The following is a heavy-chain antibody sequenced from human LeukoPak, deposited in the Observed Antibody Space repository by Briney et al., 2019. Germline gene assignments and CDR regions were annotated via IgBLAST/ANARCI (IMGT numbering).Heavy chain of an antibody. J-gene: IGHJ4*02. D-gene: IGHD2-2*01. V-gene: IGHV4-39*01. CDR2: MHYSGNT. CDR3: ARQKTGTTRNGVVPAPYFDD. Sequence: PSETLSLTCTLSGGSISSSDYYWGWLRQPPGKGLEWIGSMHYSGNTYYNPSRKSRVTISVDTSKNQFSLKLRSVTAADTAVYYCARQKTGTTRNGVVPAPYFDDWGQGTLVTVSS. CDR1: GGSISSSDYY.